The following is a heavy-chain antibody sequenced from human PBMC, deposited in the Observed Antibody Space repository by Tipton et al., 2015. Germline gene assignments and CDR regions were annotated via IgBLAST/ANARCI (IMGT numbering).Heavy chain of an antibody. CDR1: GGAITSDGFY. D-gene: IGHD6-19*01. CDR2: IFYTGST. J-gene: IGHJ4*02. Sequence: TLSLTCTVSGGAITSDGFYWSWIRQHPGKGLEWIGYIFYTGSTYYNPSLKSRATLSVDTSKNQFSLKLSSVTAADTAVYYCAREAVAGLRFFDYWGQGTLVTVSS. CDR3: AREAVAGLRFFDY. V-gene: IGHV4-31*03.